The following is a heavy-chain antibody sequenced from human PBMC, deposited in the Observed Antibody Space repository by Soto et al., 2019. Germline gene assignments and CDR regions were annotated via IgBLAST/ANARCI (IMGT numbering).Heavy chain of an antibody. CDR1: GGSISSGVYY. D-gene: IGHD6-19*01. CDR2: IYHSGTT. Sequence: PSETLSLTCTVSGGSISSGVYYWSWFRQPPGKGLEWIGYIYHSGTTHSNPSLKRRAPISLATSKSQFSLSVASVTAGATAVYACARGGGYCPSSLSLPRPVPTWFGPWGQGTLVTLSS. CDR3: ARGGGYCPSSLSLPRPVPTWFGP. V-gene: IGHV4-30-4*08. J-gene: IGHJ5*02.